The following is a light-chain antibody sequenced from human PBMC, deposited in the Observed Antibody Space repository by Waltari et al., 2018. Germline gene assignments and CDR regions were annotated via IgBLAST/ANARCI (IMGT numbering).Light chain of an antibody. Sequence: QSALTQPPSASGSPGQSVAISCTGTSSDAGGYNYVSWYQQHPGKAPKLIIYEVSKRPSGVPDRFSGSKSGNTASLTVSGLQADDEADFYCSSYAGSNDPVVFGGGTKLTVL. CDR3: SSYAGSNDPVV. V-gene: IGLV2-8*01. J-gene: IGLJ2*01. CDR1: SSDAGGYNY. CDR2: EVS.